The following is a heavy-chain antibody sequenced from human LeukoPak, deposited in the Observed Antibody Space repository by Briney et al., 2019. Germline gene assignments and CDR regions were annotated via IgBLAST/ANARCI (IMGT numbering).Heavy chain of an antibody. CDR2: IKQDGSEK. CDR1: GFIFSSYW. Sequence: GGSLRLSCAASGFIFSSYWMSWVRQAPGKGLEWVANIKQDGSEKFYVDSVKGRFTISRDNAKNSLYLQMNSLRAEDTAVYYCARDCQYSNTNCRCCWGQGTLVTVSS. J-gene: IGHJ4*02. D-gene: IGHD2-2*01. CDR3: ARDCQYSNTNCRCC. V-gene: IGHV3-7*01.